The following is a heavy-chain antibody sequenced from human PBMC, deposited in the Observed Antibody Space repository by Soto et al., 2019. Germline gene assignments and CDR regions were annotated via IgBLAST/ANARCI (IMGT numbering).Heavy chain of an antibody. CDR3: AGECRADGENWLEP. J-gene: IGHJ5*01. CDR1: GGSTSNYY. Sequence: SETLSLTCTVSGGSTSNYYWNWIRQPPGKGLEWIGYIYYSGSTNYNPSLKSRATISIDTSKNQFSLKLSSVTAADTAVYYFAGECRADGENWLEPLGPGALVDVSS. V-gene: IGHV4-59*01. D-gene: IGHD6-13*01. CDR2: IYYSGST.